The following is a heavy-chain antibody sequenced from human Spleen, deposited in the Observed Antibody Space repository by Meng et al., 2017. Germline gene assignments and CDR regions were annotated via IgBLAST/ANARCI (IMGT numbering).Heavy chain of an antibody. V-gene: IGHV7-4-1*02. J-gene: IGHJ5*02. D-gene: IGHD2-2*01. CDR1: GYTFTSYA. CDR2: ISTNTGTP. CDR3: VREGYCNRTSCYASKGFWFDP. Sequence: ASVKVSCKASGYTFTSYAMNWVRQAPGQGLEWMGWISTNTGTPTYAQGFTGRFVFSLDTSVSTAYLQISSLKVEDTAVYYCVREGYCNRTSCYASKGFWFDPWGQGTQVTVSS.